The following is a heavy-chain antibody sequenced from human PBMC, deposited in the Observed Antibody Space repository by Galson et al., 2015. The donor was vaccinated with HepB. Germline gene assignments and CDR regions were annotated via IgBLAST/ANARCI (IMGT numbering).Heavy chain of an antibody. Sequence: SVKVSCKASGGTFSSYAVTWVRQAPGQGLEWMGGIIPIFGTANYAQKFQGRVTITADESTSTAYMELTSLRSDDTAVYYCARAGGYSGLGPPGGYSGYDRGYYYAMDVWSQGTTVTVSS. CDR1: GGTFSSYA. V-gene: IGHV1-69*13. CDR2: IIPIFGTA. D-gene: IGHD5-12*01. CDR3: ARAGGYSGLGPPGGYSGYDRGYYYAMDV. J-gene: IGHJ6*02.